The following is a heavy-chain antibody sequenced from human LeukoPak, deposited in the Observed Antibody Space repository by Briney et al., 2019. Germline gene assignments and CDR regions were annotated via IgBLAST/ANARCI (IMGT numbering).Heavy chain of an antibody. CDR1: GGSISNSNYY. J-gene: IGHJ3*02. D-gene: IGHD2-2*01. Sequence: PSETLSLTCTVSGGSISNSNYYWGWIRQPPGKGLEWIGNIYYSGSTYYNPSLRSRVTISVDTSKNQFSLKLSSVTAADTAVYYCARIPTNAVPAAHNGFDIWGQGTMLTVSS. V-gene: IGHV4-39*01. CDR2: IYYSGST. CDR3: ARIPTNAVPAAHNGFDI.